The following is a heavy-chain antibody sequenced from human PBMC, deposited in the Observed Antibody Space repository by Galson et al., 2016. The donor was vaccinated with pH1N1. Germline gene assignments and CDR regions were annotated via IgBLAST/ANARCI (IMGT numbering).Heavy chain of an antibody. CDR1: GITFSDHY. D-gene: IGHD5-24*01. J-gene: IGHJ5*02. Sequence: SLRLSCAGSGITFSDHYVDWVRQAPGKGLEWVSLLKSDGTSTNYADSVKGRFTISRDSAKNTLYLQMNSLRVEDTAVYYCIREMAWGQGILVTVSS. CDR3: IREMA. V-gene: IGHV3-74*01. CDR2: LKSDGTST.